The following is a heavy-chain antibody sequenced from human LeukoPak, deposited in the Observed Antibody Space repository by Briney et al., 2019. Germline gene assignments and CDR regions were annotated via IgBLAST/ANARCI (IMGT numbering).Heavy chain of an antibody. V-gene: IGHV3-53*01. D-gene: IGHD1-26*01. CDR2: IYSGGST. CDR3: ARDLSGSYFYFDY. CDR1: GFPFISNY. J-gene: IGHJ4*02. Sequence: TGGSLRLSCPASGFPFISNYMSWARRAQGKGLEWVSVIYSGGSTNYADSVKGRFTISRDNSKNTRYLQMNSLRAEDTAVYYCARDLSGSYFYFDYWGQGTLVTVSS.